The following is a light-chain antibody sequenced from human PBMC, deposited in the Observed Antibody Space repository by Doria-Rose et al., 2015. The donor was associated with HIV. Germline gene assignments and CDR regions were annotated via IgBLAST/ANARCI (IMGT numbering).Light chain of an antibody. Sequence: QTASITCSGDKLGDKYACWYEQKPGQSPVVVLYQDNKRPPGIPERFSGSNSGNTATLTISGTQAMDEAAYYCQAWDSTTAVFGGGTKLTVL. V-gene: IGLV3-1*01. J-gene: IGLJ2*01. CDR1: KLGDKY. CDR3: QAWDSTTAV. CDR2: QDN.